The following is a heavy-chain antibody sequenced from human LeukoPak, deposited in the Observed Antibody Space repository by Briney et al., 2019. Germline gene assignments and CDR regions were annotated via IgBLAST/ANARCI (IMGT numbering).Heavy chain of an antibody. Sequence: PGGALRLSRAASGFILTNYFMSWVRQAPGKGLEWVAVISYDGSNKYYADSVKGRFTISRDNSKNTLYLQMNSLRAEDTAVYYCARESEGRTGTSCPDYWGQGTLVTVSS. CDR3: ARESEGRTGTSCPDY. CDR1: GFILTNYF. V-gene: IGHV3-30-3*01. J-gene: IGHJ4*02. D-gene: IGHD2-2*01. CDR2: ISYDGSNK.